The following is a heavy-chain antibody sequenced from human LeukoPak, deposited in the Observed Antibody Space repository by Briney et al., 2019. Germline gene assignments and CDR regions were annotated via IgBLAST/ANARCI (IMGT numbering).Heavy chain of an antibody. Sequence: SETLSLTCAVYGGSFSGYYWSWIRQPPGKGLEWIGEINHSGSTNYNPSLKRPVTISVDTTKNQFSLKLSSVTAADTAVYYCARGQKRGYGGNDYWGEGTLVTVSS. CDR3: ARGQKRGYGGNDY. CDR1: GGSFSGYY. D-gene: IGHD4-23*01. CDR2: INHSGST. J-gene: IGHJ4*02. V-gene: IGHV4-34*01.